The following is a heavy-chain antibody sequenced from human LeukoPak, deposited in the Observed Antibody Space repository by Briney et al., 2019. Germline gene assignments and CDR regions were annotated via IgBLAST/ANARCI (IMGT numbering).Heavy chain of an antibody. J-gene: IGHJ6*03. CDR1: GFTFSSYG. Sequence: PGGSLRLSCAASGFTFSSYGMHWVRQAPGKGLEWVAFIRYDGSNKYYADSVKGRFTISRDNSKNTLYLQMNSLRAEDTAVYYCAKDAVTSYYYMDVWGKGTTVTVSS. D-gene: IGHD4-23*01. CDR3: AKDAVTSYYYMDV. CDR2: IRYDGSNK. V-gene: IGHV3-30*02.